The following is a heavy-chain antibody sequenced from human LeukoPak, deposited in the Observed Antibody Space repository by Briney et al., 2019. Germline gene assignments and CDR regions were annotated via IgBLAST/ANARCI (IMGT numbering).Heavy chain of an antibody. CDR2: IYHSGST. CDR3: ARARVATIPLDY. CDR1: GGSISSSSYY. V-gene: IGHV4-39*07. Sequence: SGTLSLPCTVSGGSISSSSYYWGWIRPPPGKGLEWIGSIYHSGSTYYNPSLKSRVTISVDTSKNQFSLKLSSVTAADTAVYYCARARVATIPLDYWGQGTLVTVSS. J-gene: IGHJ4*02. D-gene: IGHD5-12*01.